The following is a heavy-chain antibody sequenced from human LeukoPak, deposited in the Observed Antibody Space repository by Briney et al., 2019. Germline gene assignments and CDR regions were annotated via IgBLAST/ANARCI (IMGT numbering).Heavy chain of an antibody. CDR1: GFTFSSYA. Sequence: GGSLRLSCAASGFTFSSYAMHWVRQAPGKGLEYVSAISSNGGSTYYANSVKGRFTISRDNSKNTLYLQMGSLRAEDMAVYYCARFDYYYGMDVWGQGTTVIVSS. CDR3: ARFDYYYGMDV. V-gene: IGHV3-64*01. CDR2: ISSNGGST. J-gene: IGHJ6*02.